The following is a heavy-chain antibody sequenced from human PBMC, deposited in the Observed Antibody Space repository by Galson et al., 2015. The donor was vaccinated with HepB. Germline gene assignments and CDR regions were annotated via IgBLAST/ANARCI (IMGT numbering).Heavy chain of an antibody. J-gene: IGHJ6*02. CDR3: AKLAVAGLGYYYYGMDV. CDR1: GLPFSSYA. D-gene: IGHD6-19*01. Sequence: SLRLSCAASGLPFSSYAMSWVRQAPGKGLEWVSTISGSGGRTYYADSVKGRFTIPRDNSKNTLYLQMNGLRAEDTAVYYCAKLAVAGLGYYYYGMDVWGQGTTVTVSS. V-gene: IGHV3-23*01. CDR2: ISGSGGRT.